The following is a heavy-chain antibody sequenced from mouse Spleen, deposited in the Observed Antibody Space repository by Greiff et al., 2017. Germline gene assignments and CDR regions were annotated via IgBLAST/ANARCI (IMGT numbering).Heavy chain of an antibody. Sequence: VQLQQSGAELVRPGSSVKLSCKASGYTFTSYWMHWVKQRPIQGLEWIGNIDPSDSETHYNQKFKDKATLTVDKSSRTAYMLLSSLTSADSAVLYSARVEYGGFAYWGQGTLVTVSA. CDR1: GYTFTSYW. V-gene: IGHV1-52*01. CDR3: ARVEYGGFAY. CDR2: IDPSDSET. J-gene: IGHJ3*01. D-gene: IGHD5-2*01.